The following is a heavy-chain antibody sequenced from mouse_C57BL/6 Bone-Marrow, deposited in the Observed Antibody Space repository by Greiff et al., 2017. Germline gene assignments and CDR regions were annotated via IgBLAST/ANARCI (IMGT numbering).Heavy chain of an antibody. CDR2: ISDGGSYT. D-gene: IGHD2-4*01. CDR1: GFTFSSYA. Sequence: EVKVVESGGGLVKPGGSLKLSCAASGFTFSSYAMSWVRQTPEKRLEWVATISDGGSYTYYPDNVKGRFTISRDNAKNNLYLQMSNLKSEDTAMYYGARDDDYDLFDYWGQGTTLTVSS. CDR3: ARDDDYDLFDY. J-gene: IGHJ2*01. V-gene: IGHV5-4*01.